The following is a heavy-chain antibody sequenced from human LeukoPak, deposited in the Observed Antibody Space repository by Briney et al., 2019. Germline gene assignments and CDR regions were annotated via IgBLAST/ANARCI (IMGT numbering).Heavy chain of an antibody. J-gene: IGHJ3*02. CDR3: ARDPMAYYYDSSGPSGAFDI. CDR2: ISSSSYI. V-gene: IGHV3-21*01. D-gene: IGHD3-22*01. CDR1: GFTFSSYS. Sequence: GGSLRLSCAASGFTFSSYSMNWVRQAPGKGLEWVSSISSSSYIYYADSVKGRFTISRGNAKNSLYLRMNSLRAEDTAVYYCARDPMAYYYDSSGPSGAFDIWGQGTMVTVSS.